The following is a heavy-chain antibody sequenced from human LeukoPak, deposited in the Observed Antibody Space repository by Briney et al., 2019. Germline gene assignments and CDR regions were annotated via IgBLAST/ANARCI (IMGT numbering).Heavy chain of an antibody. Sequence: PGRSLRLSCAASGFTFSSYAMHWVRQAPGKGLEWVAVISYDGSNKYYADSVKGRFTISGDNSKNTLYLQMNSLRAEDTAVYYCARELWFGELLYWFDPWGQGTLVTVSS. J-gene: IGHJ5*02. D-gene: IGHD3-10*01. CDR3: ARELWFGELLYWFDP. CDR2: ISYDGSNK. V-gene: IGHV3-30*04. CDR1: GFTFSSYA.